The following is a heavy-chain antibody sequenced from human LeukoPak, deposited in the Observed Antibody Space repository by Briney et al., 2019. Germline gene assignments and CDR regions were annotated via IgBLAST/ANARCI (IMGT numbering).Heavy chain of an antibody. CDR2: IMPKNAGT. J-gene: IGHJ5*02. Sequence: GASVKVSCKASGFTFSDYSIHWVRQAPGQGPEWMGWIMPKNAGTNSAQKFQGRVTMTMDTSIDTAYMELSSLRSDDSAIYFCARDLGLRGVTNWFDPWGQGTLVTVSS. V-gene: IGHV1-2*02. CDR1: GFTFSDYS. D-gene: IGHD3-10*01. CDR3: ARDLGLRGVTNWFDP.